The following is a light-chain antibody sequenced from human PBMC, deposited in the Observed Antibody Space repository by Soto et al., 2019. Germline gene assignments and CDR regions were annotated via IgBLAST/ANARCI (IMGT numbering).Light chain of an antibody. J-gene: IGKJ5*01. CDR1: QTISSW. CDR3: QQYHTSSIT. Sequence: DIQMTQSPSTLSASVGDRVTITCRASQTISSWLAWYQQKPGKAPNLLIYDASTLERGVPSRFSGTGSGTEFTLTIDRLQHDDFATYYCQQYHTSSITFGQGTRLEIK. CDR2: DAS. V-gene: IGKV1-5*01.